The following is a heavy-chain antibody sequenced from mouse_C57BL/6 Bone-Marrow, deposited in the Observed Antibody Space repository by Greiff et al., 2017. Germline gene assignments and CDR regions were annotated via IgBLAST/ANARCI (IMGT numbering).Heavy chain of an antibody. CDR1: GFTFSSYA. J-gene: IGHJ1*03. D-gene: IGHD2-2*01. CDR3: ARDNGYHAGWYFDV. V-gene: IGHV5-4*01. CDR2: ISDGGSYT. Sequence: EVKVVESGGGLVKPGGSLKLSCAASGFTFSSYAMSWVRQTPEKRLEWVATISDGGSYTYYPDNVKGRFTISRDNAKNNLYLQMSQLKSEDTAMYDCARDNGYHAGWYFDVWGTGTTVTVSS.